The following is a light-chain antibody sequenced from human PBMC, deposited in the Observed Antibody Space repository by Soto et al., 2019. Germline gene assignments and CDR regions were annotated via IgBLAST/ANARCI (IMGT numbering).Light chain of an antibody. J-gene: IGLJ2*01. Sequence: QSVLTQPRSVSGSPGQSVTISCAGTSSDVGGYNSVSWYQHHPGKAPKLIIFDVNERPSGVPDRFSGSKSGNTASLTISGLQAEDEADYFCCSYAGNYFVVFGGGTKLTVL. CDR1: SSDVGGYNS. CDR2: DVN. V-gene: IGLV2-11*01. CDR3: CSYAGNYFVV.